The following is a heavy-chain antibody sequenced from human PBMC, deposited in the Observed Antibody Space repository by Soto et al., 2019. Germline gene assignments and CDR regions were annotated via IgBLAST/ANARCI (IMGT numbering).Heavy chain of an antibody. V-gene: IGHV3-9*01. Sequence: EVQLVESGGDLVQPGTSLTLSCAASGFSFDDNAMHWVRQAPGKGLEWVSGISWNSNTMDYADSVRGRFTISRDNAKNSLYLQMNSLRDDDTALYYCARGMGIAVVDYWGQGTLVTVSS. CDR3: ARGMGIAVVDY. CDR2: ISWNSNTM. D-gene: IGHD6-19*01. CDR1: GFSFDDNA. J-gene: IGHJ4*02.